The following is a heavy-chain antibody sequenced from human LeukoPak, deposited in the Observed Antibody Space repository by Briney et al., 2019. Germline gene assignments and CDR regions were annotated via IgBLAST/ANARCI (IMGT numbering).Heavy chain of an antibody. Sequence: GGSLRLSCAASGSTFSTYWMHWVRQAPGKGLVWVSRINSDGSITNYADSVKGRFTISRDNAKNTLYLQMNSLRAEDTAIYYCARDGGTSGYEDYWGQGTLVTVSS. J-gene: IGHJ4*02. CDR2: INSDGSIT. V-gene: IGHV3-74*01. D-gene: IGHD5-12*01. CDR1: GSTFSTYW. CDR3: ARDGGTSGYEDY.